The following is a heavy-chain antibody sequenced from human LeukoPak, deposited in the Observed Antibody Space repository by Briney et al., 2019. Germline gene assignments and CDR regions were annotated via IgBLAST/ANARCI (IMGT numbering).Heavy chain of an antibody. CDR1: GGSISSSLNY. J-gene: IGHJ6*02. CDR3: ARDRSGSYSRYYYYGMDV. D-gene: IGHD1-26*01. Sequence: PSETLSLTCTVSGGSISSSLNYWGWIRQPPGKGLEWIGSIYYSGSTYYNPSLKSRVTISVDTSKNQFSLSLSSVTAADTAVYYCARDRSGSYSRYYYYGMDVWGQGTTVTVSS. CDR2: IYYSGST. V-gene: IGHV4-39*07.